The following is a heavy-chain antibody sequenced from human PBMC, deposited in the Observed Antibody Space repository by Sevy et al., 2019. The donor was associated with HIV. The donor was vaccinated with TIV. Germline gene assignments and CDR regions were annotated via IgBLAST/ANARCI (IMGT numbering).Heavy chain of an antibody. D-gene: IGHD5-12*01. Sequence: GGSLRLSCAASGFTFSSYSMNWVRQAPGKGLEWVSSVSSLSNYIYYEVSVKGRFTISRDNAKNSLYLQMNNLRVEDTADYYCARDRKGEYSAYDGAGYFGMDVWGQGITVTVSS. CDR2: VSSLSNYI. J-gene: IGHJ6*02. CDR3: ARDRKGEYSAYDGAGYFGMDV. V-gene: IGHV3-21*01. CDR1: GFTFSSYS.